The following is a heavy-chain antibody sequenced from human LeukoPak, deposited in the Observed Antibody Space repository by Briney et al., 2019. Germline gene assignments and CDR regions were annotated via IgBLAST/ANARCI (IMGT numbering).Heavy chain of an antibody. CDR2: ISSSSSYI. V-gene: IGHV3-21*01. D-gene: IGHD3-16*01. J-gene: IGHJ4*02. CDR3: ARADQYVWGSQTQYYFDY. Sequence: PGGSLRLSCAASGFTFSSYSMNWVRQAPGKGLEWVSSISSSSSYIYYADSVKGRFTISRDNAKNSLYLQMNSLRAEDTAVYYCARADQYVWGSQTQYYFDYWGQGTLVTVSS. CDR1: GFTFSSYS.